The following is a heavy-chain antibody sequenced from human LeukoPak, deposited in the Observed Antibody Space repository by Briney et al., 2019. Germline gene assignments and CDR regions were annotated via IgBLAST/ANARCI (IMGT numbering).Heavy chain of an antibody. V-gene: IGHV1-8*01. D-gene: IGHD2-15*01. J-gene: IGHJ4*02. CDR2: MNPTSGYT. Sequence: ASAKVSCKASGYRFTSYDINWVRQATGQGLEWMGWMNPTSGYTGYAQEFQGRVTMTRDTSISTAYMELSGLRFEDTAVYYCARVDGPIDYWGQGTLVTVSS. CDR1: GYRFTSYD. CDR3: ARVDGPIDY.